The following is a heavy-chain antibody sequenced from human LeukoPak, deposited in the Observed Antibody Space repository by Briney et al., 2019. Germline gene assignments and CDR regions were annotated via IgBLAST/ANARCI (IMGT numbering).Heavy chain of an antibody. V-gene: IGHV4-34*01. D-gene: IGHD2/OR15-2a*01. CDR2: VDHSGSA. CDR1: GGSFTGYF. J-gene: IGHJ5*02. CDR3: ASINIRFDP. Sequence: SETLSLTCNVYGGSFTGYFWTWIRQPPGKGLEWIGEVDHSGSANNNPSLKSRVTISVDTSKRQFSLKLTSVTAADTAVYYCASINIRFDPWGQGTLVSVSS.